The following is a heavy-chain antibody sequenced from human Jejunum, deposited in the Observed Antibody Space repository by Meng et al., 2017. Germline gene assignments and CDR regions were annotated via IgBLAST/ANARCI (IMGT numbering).Heavy chain of an antibody. D-gene: IGHD2-15*01. CDR3: ARGFSGASAC. J-gene: IGHJ4*02. V-gene: IGHV3-7*01. CDR2: IKDDGSER. CDR1: GFTFSSDW. Sequence: GESLKISCGASGFTFSSDWMSWVRQAPGKGLEWVANIKDDGSERYYVDSVKGRFSISRDDAKNLLFLQMDSLRVEDTAVYYCARGFSGASACWGQGALVTVSS.